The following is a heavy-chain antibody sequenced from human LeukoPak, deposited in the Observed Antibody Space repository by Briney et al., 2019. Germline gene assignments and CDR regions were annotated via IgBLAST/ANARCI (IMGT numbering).Heavy chain of an antibody. CDR2: ISGSGGST. Sequence: GGSLRLSCAASGFTFSSYAMSWVRQAPGKGLEWVSAISGSGGSTYYADSVKGRCTISRDNSKNTLYLQMNSLRAEDTAVYYCAKDSNWGSDYYFDYWGQGTLVTVSS. CDR1: GFTFSSYA. D-gene: IGHD7-27*01. V-gene: IGHV3-23*01. CDR3: AKDSNWGSDYYFDY. J-gene: IGHJ4*02.